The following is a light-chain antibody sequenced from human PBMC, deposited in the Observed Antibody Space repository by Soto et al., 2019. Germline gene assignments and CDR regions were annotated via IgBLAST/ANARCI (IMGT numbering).Light chain of an antibody. CDR2: EVS. CDR1: SSDIGSYKY. V-gene: IGLV2-8*01. Sequence: QSALTQPPSASGSPGQSVTISCTGTSSDIGSYKYVSWYRHHPGKAPKLIISEVSKRASGVPDRFSGSKSGNTASLTVSGLQADDEADYYCSSYGGSNNLLFGGGTQLTVL. J-gene: IGLJ2*01. CDR3: SSYGGSNNLL.